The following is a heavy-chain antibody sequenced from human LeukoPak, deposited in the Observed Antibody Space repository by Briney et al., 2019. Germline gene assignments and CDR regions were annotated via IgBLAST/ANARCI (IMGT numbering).Heavy chain of an antibody. J-gene: IGHJ4*02. D-gene: IGHD3-10*01. CDR3: ASRPADTTWYGVFDY. V-gene: IGHV4-59*11. CDR1: GGSINSHY. CDR2: IFNTGNT. Sequence: KPSGTLSLTCSVSGGSINSHYWRWIRQPPGKRLEWIGYIFNTGNTNYNPSLASRVTMSVDTSRAQFFLRLSPVTAADTAIYYCASRPADTTWYGVFDYWSQGTLVTVSS.